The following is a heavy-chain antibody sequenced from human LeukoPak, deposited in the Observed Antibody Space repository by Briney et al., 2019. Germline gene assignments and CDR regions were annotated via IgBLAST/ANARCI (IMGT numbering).Heavy chain of an antibody. CDR1: GFTVSSNY. CDR2: IYSGGST. J-gene: IGHJ5*02. CDR3: AKDREWLSNWLDP. V-gene: IGHV3-66*01. Sequence: GGSLRLSCAASGFTVSSNYMSWVRQAPGEGLEWVSVIYSGGSTYYADSVKGRFTISRDNSKNTLYLQMNSLRAEDTAVYYCAKDREWLSNWLDPWGQGTLVTVSS. D-gene: IGHD3-3*01.